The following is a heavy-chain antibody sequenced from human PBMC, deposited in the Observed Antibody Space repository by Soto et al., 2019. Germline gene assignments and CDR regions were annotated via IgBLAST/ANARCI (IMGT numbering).Heavy chain of an antibody. Sequence: ASETLSLTCTVSGVSISSGDYYWSWIRQPPGKGLEWIGYIYHSGNIYYNPSLKSRVTISVDRSKNQFSLKLSSVTAADTAVYYCARVPDYWGQGTLVTVSS. CDR1: GVSISSGDYY. J-gene: IGHJ4*02. V-gene: IGHV4-30-2*01. CDR2: IYHSGNI. CDR3: ARVPDY.